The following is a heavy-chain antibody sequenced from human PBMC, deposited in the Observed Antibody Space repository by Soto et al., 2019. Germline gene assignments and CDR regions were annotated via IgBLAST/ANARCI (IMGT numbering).Heavy chain of an antibody. CDR3: AKNQGVELVPLATVDWFDP. V-gene: IGHV3-23*01. Sequence: PERSMRLSCAASGFIFENFDMRCVRQAPGKRLEWISSISGSGFKKYYADSVKGRFTISRDNSKSTVYLELNNLSAEDTAVYHCAKNQGVELVPLATVDWFDPWGQGSVVTVSS. J-gene: IGHJ5*02. CDR2: ISGSGFKK. CDR1: GFIFENFD. D-gene: IGHD1-26*01.